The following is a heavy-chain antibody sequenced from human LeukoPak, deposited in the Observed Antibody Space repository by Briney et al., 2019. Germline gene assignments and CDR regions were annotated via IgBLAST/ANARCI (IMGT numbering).Heavy chain of an antibody. CDR1: GDSLSTPQYY. J-gene: IGHJ4*02. CDR3: AGHATPPYTNYGAY. CDR2: VYYGGSL. V-gene: IGHV4-39*01. D-gene: IGHD4-17*01. Sequence: SETLSLTCTVSGDSLSTPQYYWGWIRQPPGRGLEWSGSVYYGGSLFYNPSLKSRVTLSVDTSKNQFSLKLSSVTAADTAVYYCAGHATPPYTNYGAYWGRGTLVTVSS.